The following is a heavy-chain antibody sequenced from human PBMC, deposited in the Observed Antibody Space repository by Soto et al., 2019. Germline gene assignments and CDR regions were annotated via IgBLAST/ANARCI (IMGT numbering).Heavy chain of an antibody. CDR2: INHSGST. D-gene: IGHD3-16*01. CDR3: ARYGGAIGMDV. V-gene: IGHV4-34*01. Sequence: PSETLSLTCAVYGGSFSGYYWSWIRQPPGKGLEWIGEINHSGSTNYNPSLKSRVTISVDTSKSQFSLKLSSVTAADTAVYYCARYGGAIGMDVWGQGTTVTVSS. J-gene: IGHJ6*02. CDR1: GGSFSGYY.